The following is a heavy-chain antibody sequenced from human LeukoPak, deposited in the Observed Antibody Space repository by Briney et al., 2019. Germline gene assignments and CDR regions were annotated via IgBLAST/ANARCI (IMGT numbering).Heavy chain of an antibody. CDR3: SRRGANDL. CDR2: IFTSGSS. J-gene: IGHJ5*02. CDR1: GGSITSYY. V-gene: IGHV4-4*07. D-gene: IGHD3-10*01. Sequence: SETLSLTCTVSGGSITSYYWSWIRQPAGKGLEWIGRIFTSGSSTYNPSLKSRVTMSLDTSKNEFYLELSSVTAADTAIYFCSRRGANDLWGQGTLVTVSS.